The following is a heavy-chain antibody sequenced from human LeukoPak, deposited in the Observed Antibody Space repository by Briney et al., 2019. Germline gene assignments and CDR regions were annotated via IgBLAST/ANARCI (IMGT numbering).Heavy chain of an antibody. D-gene: IGHD5-18*01. CDR2: INHSGST. CDR3: ARARGYGGWNLDL. V-gene: IGHV4-34*01. CDR1: GGSFSGYY. Sequence: SETLSLTCAVYGGSFSGYYWSWIRQPPGKGLEWIGEINHSGSTNYNPSLKSRVTISVDTSKNQFSLELSSVTAADTAVYSCARARGYGGWNLDLWGRGTLVTVSS. J-gene: IGHJ2*01.